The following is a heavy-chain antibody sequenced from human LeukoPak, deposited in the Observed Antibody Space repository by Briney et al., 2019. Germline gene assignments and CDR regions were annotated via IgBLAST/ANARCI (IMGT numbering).Heavy chain of an antibody. CDR1: GGSISSGSYY. V-gene: IGHV4-61*02. CDR3: ASIGLLQYFDY. D-gene: IGHD3-22*01. Sequence: SQTLSLTCTVSGGSISSGSYYWSWIRQPAGKGLEWIGRIYTSGSTNYNPSLKSRVTISVDTSKNQFSLKLSSVTAADTAVYYSASIGLLQYFDYWGQGTLVTVSS. CDR2: IYTSGST. J-gene: IGHJ4*02.